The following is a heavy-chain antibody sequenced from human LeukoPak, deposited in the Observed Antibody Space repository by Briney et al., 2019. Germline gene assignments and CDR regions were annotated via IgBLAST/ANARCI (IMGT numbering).Heavy chain of an antibody. Sequence: PGGSLRLSCAASGFTFDDYAMHWVRQAPGKGLEWVSGISWNSGSIGYADSVKGRFTISRDSAKNTLYLQMNSLRAEDTAVYYCTRDRFYAMDAWGQGTTVTVSS. V-gene: IGHV3-9*01. CDR1: GFTFDDYA. CDR2: ISWNSGSI. J-gene: IGHJ6*02. CDR3: TRDRFYAMDA.